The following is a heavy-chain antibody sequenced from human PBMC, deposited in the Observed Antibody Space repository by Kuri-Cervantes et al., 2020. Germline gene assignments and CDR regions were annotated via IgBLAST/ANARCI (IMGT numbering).Heavy chain of an antibody. CDR3: ARSYLSRLTSHLHCSGGSCYSFDAFDI. D-gene: IGHD2-15*01. Sequence: GESLKISCAASGFTFSSYEMNWVRQAPGKGLEWVSYISSSSSYIYYADSVKGRFTISRDNAKNSLYLQMNSLRAEDTAVYYCARSYLSRLTSHLHCSGGSCYSFDAFDIWGQGTMVTVSS. V-gene: IGHV3-21*05. CDR1: GFTFSSYE. J-gene: IGHJ3*02. CDR2: ISSSSSYI.